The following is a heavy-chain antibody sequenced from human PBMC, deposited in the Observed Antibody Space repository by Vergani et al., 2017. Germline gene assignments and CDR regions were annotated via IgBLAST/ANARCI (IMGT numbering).Heavy chain of an antibody. CDR3: AKGSGYYYEVGYFDY. CDR1: GFTFSSYW. Sequence: EVQLVESGGGLVQPGGSLRLSCAASGFTFSSYWMHWVRQAPGKGLVWVSRINSDGSSTSYADSVKGRFTISRDNAKNTLYLQMNRLRAEDTALYYCAKGSGYYYEVGYFDYWGQGTLVTVSS. D-gene: IGHD3-22*01. J-gene: IGHJ4*02. V-gene: IGHV3-74*01. CDR2: INSDGSST.